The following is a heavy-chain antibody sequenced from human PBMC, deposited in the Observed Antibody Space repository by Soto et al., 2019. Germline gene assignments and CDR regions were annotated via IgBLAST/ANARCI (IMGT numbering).Heavy chain of an antibody. CDR1: GGSFSGYY. D-gene: IGHD6-19*01. V-gene: IGHV4-34*01. J-gene: IGHJ4*02. CDR2: INHSGST. CDR3: ASGGYSSGWYYFDY. Sequence: SETLSLTCAVYGGSFSGYYWSWIRQPPGKGLEWIGEINHSGSTNYNPSLKSRVTISVDTSKNQFSLKLSSVTAADTAVYYCASGGYSSGWYYFDYWGQGTLVTVSS.